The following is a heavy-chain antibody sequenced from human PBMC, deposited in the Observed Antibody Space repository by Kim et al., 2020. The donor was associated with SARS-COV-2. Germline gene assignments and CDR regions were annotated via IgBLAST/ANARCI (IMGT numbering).Heavy chain of an antibody. Sequence: GGSLRLSCAASGFTFSSYAMHWVRQAPGKGLEWVAVISYDGSNKYYADSVKGRFTISRDNSKNTLYLQMNSLRAEDTAVYYCARDSPVRIQYYFDYWGQG. CDR3: ARDSPVRIQYYFDY. CDR2: ISYDGSNK. V-gene: IGHV3-30*04. CDR1: GFTFSSYA. D-gene: IGHD5-18*01. J-gene: IGHJ4*02.